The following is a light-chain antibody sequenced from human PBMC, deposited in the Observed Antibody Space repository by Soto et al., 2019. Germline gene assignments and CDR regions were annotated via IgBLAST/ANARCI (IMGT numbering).Light chain of an antibody. CDR1: QSVSSNY. Sequence: EIVLTQSPGTLSLSPGERASLSCRASQSVSSNYLAWFQQKPGQAPRLLISGASSRATDIPDRFSGSGSGTDFTLTISRLEPEDFAVYYCQQYVSSPLTFGGGTKV. J-gene: IGKJ4*01. CDR2: GAS. V-gene: IGKV3-20*01. CDR3: QQYVSSPLT.